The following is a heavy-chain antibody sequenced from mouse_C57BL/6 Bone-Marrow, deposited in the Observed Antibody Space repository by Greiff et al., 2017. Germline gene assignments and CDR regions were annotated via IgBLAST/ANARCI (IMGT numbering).Heavy chain of an antibody. CDR1: GYTFTSHW. CDR3: ALYYSNYLTWFAY. CDR2: IFPGSGST. V-gene: IGHV1-56*01. Sequence: QVQLQQSGPELVRPGASVKISCKAPGYTFTSHWMQWVRQRPGQGLEWIGEIFPGSGSTYSNEKFKGKATLTVDTSSSTAYMQLSSRTSEDSAVYFCALYYSNYLTWFAYWGQGTLVTVSA. J-gene: IGHJ3*01. D-gene: IGHD2-5*01.